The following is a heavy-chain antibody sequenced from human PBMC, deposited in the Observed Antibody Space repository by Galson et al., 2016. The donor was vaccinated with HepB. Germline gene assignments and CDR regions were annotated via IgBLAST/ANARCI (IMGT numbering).Heavy chain of an antibody. V-gene: IGHV3-43D*03. CDR3: AKASGGDYFFEH. CDR1: GFTFQDYV. Sequence: SLRLSCAASGFTFQDYVIHWVRQRPGKGLEWVSLVNWDGSATFYTDSVKGRLTISRDNRQNSLYLQMNSLTTEDTAFYFCAKASGGDYFFEHWGQGSLVTVSS. J-gene: IGHJ4*02. CDR2: VNWDGSAT. D-gene: IGHD6-19*01.